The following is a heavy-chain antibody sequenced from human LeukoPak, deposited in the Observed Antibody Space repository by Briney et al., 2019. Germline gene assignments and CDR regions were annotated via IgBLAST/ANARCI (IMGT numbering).Heavy chain of an antibody. CDR3: ARADPFYGSGSYAGSWVDP. V-gene: IGHV1-69*06. Sequence: ASVKVSCKASGGTFSRYAISWVRQAPGQGLEWMGGIIPIFGTPNYAQKFQGRVTITADKFTSTAYMELSSLRSEDTAVYYCARADPFYGSGSYAGSWVDPWGQGTLVTVSS. CDR2: IIPIFGTP. CDR1: GGTFSRYA. J-gene: IGHJ5*02. D-gene: IGHD3-10*01.